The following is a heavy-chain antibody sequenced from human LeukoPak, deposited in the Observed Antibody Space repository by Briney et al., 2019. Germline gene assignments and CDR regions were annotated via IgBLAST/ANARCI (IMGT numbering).Heavy chain of an antibody. J-gene: IGHJ4*02. CDR1: GLTFSSYE. CDR2: IGPSGVNI. CDR3: ATLYGRDY. D-gene: IGHD4-17*01. Sequence: GGSLRLSCAASGLTFSSYEMNWVRQAQGKGLEWVSYIGPSGVNIYYADSVRGRFTISRDNAKSSVYLQMNSLTAEDTAIYYCATLYGRDYWGQGTPVTVSS. V-gene: IGHV3-48*03.